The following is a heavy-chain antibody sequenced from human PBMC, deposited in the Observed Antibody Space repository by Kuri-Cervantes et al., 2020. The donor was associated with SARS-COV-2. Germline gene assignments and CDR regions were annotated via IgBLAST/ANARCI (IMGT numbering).Heavy chain of an antibody. Sequence: SETLSLTCTVSGDSIRSSNYYWGWVRQPPGKGLEWIGSIYYSGSTYYNPSLKSRVAISVDTSKNQFSLRLTSVTAADTAVYYCARHELTMAWGVLWYFDLWGRGTLVTVSS. J-gene: IGHJ2*01. CDR3: ARHELTMAWGVLWYFDL. CDR2: IYYSGST. V-gene: IGHV4-39*01. CDR1: GDSIRSSNYY. D-gene: IGHD3-10*01.